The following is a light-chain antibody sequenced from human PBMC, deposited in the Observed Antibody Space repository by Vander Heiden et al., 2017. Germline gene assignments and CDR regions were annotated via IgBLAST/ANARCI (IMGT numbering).Light chain of an antibody. CDR1: SSNIGSNS. CDR2: GNE. CDR3: AAWDDSLNGPL. Sequence: QSVLTQPPSASANPGQRVTISCFGVSSNIGSNSVNWYQQIPGTAPSLLIFGNEQRPSGVPDRFAGSKSGTSASLAISGLQSEDEGDYYCAAWDDSLNGPLFGGGTKLSVL. J-gene: IGLJ2*01. V-gene: IGLV1-44*01.